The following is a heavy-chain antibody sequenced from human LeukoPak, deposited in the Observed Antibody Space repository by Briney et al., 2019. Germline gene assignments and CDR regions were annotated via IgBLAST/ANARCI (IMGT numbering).Heavy chain of an antibody. Sequence: NTSETPSLTCTVSGGSISSSSYYWGWIRQPPGKGLEWIGEIYHSGSTNYNPSLKSRVTISVDKSKNQFSLKLSSVTAADTAVYYCARDRYDSSGYFDYWGQGTLVTVSS. CDR1: GGSISSSSYY. D-gene: IGHD3-22*01. CDR2: IYHSGST. CDR3: ARDRYDSSGYFDY. J-gene: IGHJ4*02. V-gene: IGHV4-39*07.